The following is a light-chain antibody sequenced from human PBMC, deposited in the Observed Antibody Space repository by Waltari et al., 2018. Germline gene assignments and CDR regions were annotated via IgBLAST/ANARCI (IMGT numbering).Light chain of an antibody. CDR3: QHYYDTPPT. Sequence: DIVMTHSRDFLSVSLGARAAINCKSRQSVLFTSNNRNYLAWFQHKPGQPPKLLIYWASTRQSGVPDRFSGSGSGTDFTLTISSLQAEDVAVYYCQHYYDTPPTFGQGTRLEIK. CDR2: WAS. J-gene: IGKJ5*01. CDR1: QSVLFTSNNRNY. V-gene: IGKV4-1*01.